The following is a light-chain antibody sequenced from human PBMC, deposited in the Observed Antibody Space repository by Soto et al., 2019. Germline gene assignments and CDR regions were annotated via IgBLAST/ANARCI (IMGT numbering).Light chain of an antibody. V-gene: IGKV3-20*01. CDR2: GAS. CDR3: QQYGSSPVT. CDR1: QSVSSSY. Sequence: EIVLTQSPGTLSLSPGERATLSCRASQSVSSSYLAWYQQKPGQAPRLLIYGASSRATGIPDRFSGSGSGTDLTLTISRLEPEDFAVYYCQQYGSSPVTFGQGTKVDIK. J-gene: IGKJ1*01.